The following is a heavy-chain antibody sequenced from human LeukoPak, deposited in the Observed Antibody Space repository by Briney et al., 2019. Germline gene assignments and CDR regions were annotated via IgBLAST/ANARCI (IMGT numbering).Heavy chain of an antibody. Sequence: ASVKVSCKASGYTFTSYYMHWVRQAPGQGLEWMGIINPSGGSTSYAQKFQGRVTMTRDTSTSTVYMELSSLRSEDTAVYYCARDGGTMLPDYYYYMDVWGKGTTVTISS. CDR1: GYTFTSYY. D-gene: IGHD3-10*01. J-gene: IGHJ6*03. V-gene: IGHV1-46*01. CDR2: INPSGGST. CDR3: ARDGGTMLPDYYYYMDV.